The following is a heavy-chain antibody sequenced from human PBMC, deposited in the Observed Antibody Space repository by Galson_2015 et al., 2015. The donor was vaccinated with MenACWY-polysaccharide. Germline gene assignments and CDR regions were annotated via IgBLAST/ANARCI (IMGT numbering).Heavy chain of an antibody. D-gene: IGHD1-1*01. V-gene: IGHV3-23*01. CDR2: ITGSGTPT. Sequence: SLRLSCAASGFTFSTYAISWVRQAPGKGLEWVSAITGSGTPTFYPDSVRDRFTASRDNTRNTVYLLLSTLRADDTAVYYCARDRHWPPNGLHDYWGQGTLVTVSS. CDR3: ARDRHWPPNGLHDY. J-gene: IGHJ4*02. CDR1: GFTFSTYA.